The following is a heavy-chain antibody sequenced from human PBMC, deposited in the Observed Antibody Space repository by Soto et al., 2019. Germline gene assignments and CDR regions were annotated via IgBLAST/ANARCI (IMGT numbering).Heavy chain of an antibody. V-gene: IGHV3-21*01. CDR2: ISTDSSYI. D-gene: IGHD3-16*02. Sequence: GGSLRLSCAASGFTFSSYGMNWVRQAPGKGLEWVSSISTDSSYIYYADSVKGRFTISRDNAKNSLYLQMNSLRAEDTAVYYCARDMITFGGVIVREPKTFDYWGQGTLVTVSS. CDR3: ARDMITFGGVIVREPKTFDY. CDR1: GFTFSSYG. J-gene: IGHJ4*02.